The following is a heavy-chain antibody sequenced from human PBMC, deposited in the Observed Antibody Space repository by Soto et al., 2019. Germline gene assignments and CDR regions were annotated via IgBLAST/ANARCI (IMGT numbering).Heavy chain of an antibody. J-gene: IGHJ1*01. D-gene: IGHD3-22*01. Sequence: SETLSLTCAVCGGSFIGHYCSWIRQPPWKGLEWIGEINHSGGTSYNPSLKSRVTISVDTSKSQFSLKLTSVTAADRAVYYCARGSVDTVDSSGFYEYCGQGNPVAVSS. CDR1: GGSFIGHY. CDR2: INHSGGT. V-gene: IGHV4-34*01. CDR3: ARGSVDTVDSSGFYEY.